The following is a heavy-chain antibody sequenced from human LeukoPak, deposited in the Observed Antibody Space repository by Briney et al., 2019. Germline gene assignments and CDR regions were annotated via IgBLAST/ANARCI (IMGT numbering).Heavy chain of an antibody. CDR1: GINFNWSW. Sequence: PGGSLRLSCAASGINFNWSWMNWVRQAPGKGLEWVANMDPSGSQKRYVDSVKGRFTISKDNSGTSLYLDMYSLRDEDTAIYYCAIWTSGNFWGQGTLVTVSS. CDR2: MDPSGSQK. V-gene: IGHV3-7*01. CDR3: AIWTSGNF. J-gene: IGHJ4*02. D-gene: IGHD1-1*01.